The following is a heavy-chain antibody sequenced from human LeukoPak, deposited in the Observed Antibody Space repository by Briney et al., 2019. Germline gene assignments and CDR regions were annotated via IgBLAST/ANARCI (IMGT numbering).Heavy chain of an antibody. J-gene: IGHJ4*02. D-gene: IGHD6-13*01. Sequence: GASVKVSCKASGYTFTSYDINWVRQATGQGLEWMGWMNPNSGNTGYAQKFQGRVTMTRNTSISTAYMELSSLRSEDTAVYYCARDLSVAAAAPFGYWGQGTLVTVSS. CDR3: ARDLSVAAAAPFGY. CDR1: GYTFTSYD. CDR2: MNPNSGNT. V-gene: IGHV1-8*01.